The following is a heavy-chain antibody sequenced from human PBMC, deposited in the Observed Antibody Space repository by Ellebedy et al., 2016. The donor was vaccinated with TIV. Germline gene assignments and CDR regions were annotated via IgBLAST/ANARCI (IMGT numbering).Heavy chain of an antibody. D-gene: IGHD4-17*01. J-gene: IGHJ3*02. CDR3: ATDGSYGDYLSPQHAFTI. CDR1: GFSFRSYW. Sequence: GGSLRLSCAASGFSFRSYWMSWVRQAPGKGLEWVASVNQDGSQKYHVDSVKGRFTISRDNAKNSLYLQVNSLRAEDTAVYYCATDGSYGDYLSPQHAFTIWGQGTMVTVSS. CDR2: VNQDGSQK. V-gene: IGHV3-7*01.